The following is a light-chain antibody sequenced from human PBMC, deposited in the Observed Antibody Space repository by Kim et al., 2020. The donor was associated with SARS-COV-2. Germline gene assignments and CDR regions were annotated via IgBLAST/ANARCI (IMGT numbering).Light chain of an antibody. CDR3: AAWDGGLNGPV. V-gene: IGLV1-44*01. CDR1: SSNIGSNL. CDR2: FND. J-gene: IGLJ3*02. Sequence: GQRVTISCSGSSSNIGSNLVNWYLQLPGAAPKLLICFNDQRPSGVPDRFSASKSGTSASLTISGLHSEDEGDYYCAAWDGGLNGPVFGGGTQLTVL.